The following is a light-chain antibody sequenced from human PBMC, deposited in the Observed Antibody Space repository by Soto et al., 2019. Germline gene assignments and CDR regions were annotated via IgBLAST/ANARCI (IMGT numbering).Light chain of an antibody. J-gene: IGLJ1*01. Sequence: QSVLTQPPSVSGAPGQRVTISCTGSSSNIGAGYDVHWYQQLPGTAPKLLIYGNSNRPSGVPDRFSGSKSGTSASLAITGLQAEDEADYYCQSYDSSMSAPYVFGTGTKVTLL. CDR1: SSNIGAGYD. CDR3: QSYDSSMSAPYV. V-gene: IGLV1-40*01. CDR2: GNS.